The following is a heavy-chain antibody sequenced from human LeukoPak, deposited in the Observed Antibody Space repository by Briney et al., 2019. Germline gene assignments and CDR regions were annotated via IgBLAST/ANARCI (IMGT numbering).Heavy chain of an antibody. V-gene: IGHV4-34*01. D-gene: IGHD4-17*01. J-gene: IGHJ4*02. CDR1: GVSFDDYY. Sequence: SETLSLTCAVSGVSFDDYYWSWVRQTPGKGLEWLGEINHSGYTNDSPSLKSRVTLSIDTSRKQFSLNLRSVTVADAGIYYCTRMTTGHDYWGQGTLVTVSS. CDR2: INHSGYT. CDR3: TRMTTGHDY.